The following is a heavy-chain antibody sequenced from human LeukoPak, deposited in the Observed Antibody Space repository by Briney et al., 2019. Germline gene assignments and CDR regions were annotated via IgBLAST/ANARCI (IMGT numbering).Heavy chain of an antibody. CDR2: ITYDGTDK. Sequence: QAGGSLRLSCAASGFTFSRYGMQWVRQAPGKGLEWVAIITYDGTDKNYADSVKGRFTISRDNSKSTVYLQMNSLRAEDTAVSYCAKSWGVEYSSGFYIGVDYWGQGTLVTVSS. D-gene: IGHD3-22*01. CDR3: AKSWGVEYSSGFYIGVDY. V-gene: IGHV3-30*18. CDR1: GFTFSRYG. J-gene: IGHJ4*02.